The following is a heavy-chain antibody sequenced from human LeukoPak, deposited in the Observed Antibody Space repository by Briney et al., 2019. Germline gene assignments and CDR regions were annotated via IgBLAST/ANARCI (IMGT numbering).Heavy chain of an antibody. V-gene: IGHV3-7*03. J-gene: IGHJ6*02. CDR2: MKEVGSEK. CDR3: ARLGYRTSGVCPANV. D-gene: IGHD2-8*01. CDR1: GFTFSNYW. Sequence: GGSLRLSCAASGFTFSNYWMSWVRQAPGKGLEWVANMKEVGSEKYYVDSVKGRFTISRDNAKNSLYLQMNSLRAEDTAVYYCARLGYRTSGVCPANVWGQGTTVTVSS.